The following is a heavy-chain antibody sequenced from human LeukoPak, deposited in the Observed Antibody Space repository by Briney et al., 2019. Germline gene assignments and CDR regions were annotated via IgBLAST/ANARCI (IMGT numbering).Heavy chain of an antibody. D-gene: IGHD3-10*01. J-gene: IGHJ6*03. CDR3: AREGTMVRGAHYYYMDV. CDR2: INHSGST. CDR1: GGSFSGYY. Sequence: SETLSLTCAVYGGSFSGYYWSWIRQPPGKGLEWIGEINHSGSTNYNPSLKSRVTISVDTSKNQFSLKLSSVTAADTAVYYCAREGTMVRGAHYYYMDVWGKGTTVTVSS. V-gene: IGHV4-34*01.